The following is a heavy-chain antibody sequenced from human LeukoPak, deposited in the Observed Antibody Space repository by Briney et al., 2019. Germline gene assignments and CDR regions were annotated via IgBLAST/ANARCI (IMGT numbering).Heavy chain of an antibody. V-gene: IGHV3-53*01. CDR2: IYSGGST. D-gene: IGHD1-1*01. CDR3: ARDQENEYYFDY. CDR1: GFSVTSNY. J-gene: IGHJ4*02. Sequence: GGSRRLSCAASGFSVTSNYMTWVRQAPGKGLEWVSVIYSGGSTYYSDSVKGRFTVSRDNSKNTLFLQMNNLRAEDTAVYYCARDQENEYYFDYWGQGTLVTVSS.